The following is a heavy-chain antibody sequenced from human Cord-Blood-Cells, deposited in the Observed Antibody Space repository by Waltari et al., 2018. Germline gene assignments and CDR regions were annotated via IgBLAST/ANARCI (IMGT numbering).Heavy chain of an antibody. Sequence: QVTLRESGPALVKPTQTLTLTCTFSGFSLSTSGMCVSWIRQPPGKALEWLALIDWEYDKYYSTSLKTRLTISKDTSKNQVVLTMTNMDPVDTATYYCARIVVGQYYFDYWGQGTLVTVSS. CDR3: ARIVVGQYYFDY. V-gene: IGHV2-70*01. CDR2: IDWEYDK. J-gene: IGHJ4*02. CDR1: GFSLSTSGMC. D-gene: IGHD3-10*01.